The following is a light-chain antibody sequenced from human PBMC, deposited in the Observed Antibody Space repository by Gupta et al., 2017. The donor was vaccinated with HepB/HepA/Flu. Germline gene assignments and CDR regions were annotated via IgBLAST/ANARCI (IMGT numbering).Light chain of an antibody. CDR2: EVT. CDR3: CSYAGGLHV. V-gene: IGLV2-23*02. Sequence: QSALTPPASVSGSPGQSITISCTGTSTDVGNYNLVSWYQQRPGEAPKVIIYEVTERPSGLSTRFSGSKSGKTASLRISGLQPDDEADYYCCSYAGGLHVFGTGTKVSVL. CDR1: STDVGNYNL. J-gene: IGLJ1*01.